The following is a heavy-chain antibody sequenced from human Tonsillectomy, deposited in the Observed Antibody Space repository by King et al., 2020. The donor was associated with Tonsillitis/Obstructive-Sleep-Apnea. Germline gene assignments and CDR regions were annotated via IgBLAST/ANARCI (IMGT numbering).Heavy chain of an antibody. J-gene: IGHJ6*03. CDR1: GFTFPSYV. CDR3: ARDVDDRGYMDV. CDR2: ISYDGSYK. Sequence: VQLVESGGGVVQPGRSLRLSCAASGFTFPSYVMHWVRQAPGKGLEWVAVISYDGSYKYYADSVKGRFTISRDNSKNTLYLQMNSLRAEDTAVYYCARDVDDRGYMDVWGKGTTVTVSS. D-gene: IGHD3-22*01. V-gene: IGHV3-30*04.